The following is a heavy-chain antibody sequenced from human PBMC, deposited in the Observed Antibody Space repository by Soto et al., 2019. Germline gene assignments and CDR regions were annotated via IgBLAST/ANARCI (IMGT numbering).Heavy chain of an antibody. Sequence: VASVKVSCKASGYTFSGYYIHWLRQAPGQGLEWMGWINPNSGGTNYAQKFQGGVTVTRDTPTSTAYMELSRLTSDDTAVYYCARSLTEGYCTITGCYTRPLYGMDVWGQGTTVTVSS. D-gene: IGHD2-2*02. CDR3: ARSLTEGYCTITGCYTRPLYGMDV. V-gene: IGHV1-2*02. CDR1: GYTFSGYY. J-gene: IGHJ6*02. CDR2: INPNSGGT.